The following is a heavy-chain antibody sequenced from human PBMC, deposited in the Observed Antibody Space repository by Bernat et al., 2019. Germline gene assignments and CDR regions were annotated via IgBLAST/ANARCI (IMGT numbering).Heavy chain of an antibody. Sequence: EVQLVESGGGLVKPGGSLRLSCTASGFTFSSYSMNWVRQAPGKGLEWVSSISSSSSYIYYADSVKGRFTISRDNAKNSPYLQMNGLRAEDTAVYYCARDYQLLSFDYWGQGTLVTVSS. V-gene: IGHV3-21*01. CDR2: ISSSSSYI. J-gene: IGHJ4*02. CDR1: GFTFSSYS. CDR3: ARDYQLLSFDY. D-gene: IGHD2-2*01.